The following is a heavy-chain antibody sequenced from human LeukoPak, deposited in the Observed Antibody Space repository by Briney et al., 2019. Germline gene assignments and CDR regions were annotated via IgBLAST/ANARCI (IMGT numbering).Heavy chain of an antibody. V-gene: IGHV3-23*01. Sequence: GGSLRLSCAASGFSFSSYTMIWVRQPPGKGLEWVSAISGSGGSTYYADSVKGRFTISRDNSKNTLYLQMNSLRAEDTAVYYCAKFSSGWPCIDYWGQGTLVAVSS. CDR1: GFSFSSYT. CDR3: AKFSSGWPCIDY. J-gene: IGHJ4*02. CDR2: ISGSGGST. D-gene: IGHD6-19*01.